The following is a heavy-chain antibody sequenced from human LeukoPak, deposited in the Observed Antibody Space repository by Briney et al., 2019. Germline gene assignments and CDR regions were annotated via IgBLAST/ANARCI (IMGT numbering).Heavy chain of an antibody. D-gene: IGHD3-9*01. J-gene: IGHJ6*03. CDR2: IYYSGRN. V-gene: IGHV4-59*01. CDR1: GGSISSYY. CDR3: ARGRDIMIFSRVHYYMDV. Sequence: SETLSLTCTVSGGSISSYYWSRIRQPPGKGLEWIGHIYYSGRNTYNPSLKSRVNISVDTSKNQFSLKLSSVTAADTAVYYCARGRDIMIFSRVHYYMDVWGKGTTVTVSS.